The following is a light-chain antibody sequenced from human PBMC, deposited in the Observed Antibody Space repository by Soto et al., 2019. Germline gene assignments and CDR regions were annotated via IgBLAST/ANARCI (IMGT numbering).Light chain of an antibody. J-gene: IGKJ2*01. CDR3: QQYGSSPPYT. Sequence: EIVLTQSPATLCLSPGERATLSCRASQSVSRSYLAWYQQKPGQAPRLLIYGASSRATGIPDRFSGSGSGTDFTLSISRLVPEDFAVYYCQQYGSSPPYTFGQGTKLEIK. V-gene: IGKV3-20*01. CDR1: QSVSRSY. CDR2: GAS.